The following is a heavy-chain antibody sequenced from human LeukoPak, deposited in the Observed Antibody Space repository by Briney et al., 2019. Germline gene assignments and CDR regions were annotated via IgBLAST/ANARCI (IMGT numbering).Heavy chain of an antibody. Sequence: GGSLRLSCAASGFTFSSYAMHWVRQAPGKGLEWVAVISYDGSNKYYADSVKGRFTISRDNSKNTLYLQMNSLRAEDTAVYYCAKVDYGDYVGDYWGQGTLVTVSS. D-gene: IGHD4-17*01. J-gene: IGHJ4*02. CDR1: GFTFSSYA. CDR3: AKVDYGDYVGDY. CDR2: ISYDGSNK. V-gene: IGHV3-30-3*01.